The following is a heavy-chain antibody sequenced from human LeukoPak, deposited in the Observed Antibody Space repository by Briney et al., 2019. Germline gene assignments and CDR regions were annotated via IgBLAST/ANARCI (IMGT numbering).Heavy chain of an antibody. J-gene: IGHJ4*02. D-gene: IGHD1-26*01. CDR1: GFTFSSYA. Sequence: PGGSLRLSCAASGFTFSSYAMSWVRQAPGKGLEWVSAISGSGGSTYYADSVKGRFTISRDNSKNTLYLQMNSLRAEDTAVYYCAKDQGGSYYRYAWFDYWGQGTLVTVSS. CDR3: AKDQGGSYYRYAWFDY. CDR2: ISGSGGST. V-gene: IGHV3-23*01.